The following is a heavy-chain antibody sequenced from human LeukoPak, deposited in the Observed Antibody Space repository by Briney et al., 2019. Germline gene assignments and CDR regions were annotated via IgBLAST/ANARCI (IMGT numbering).Heavy chain of an antibody. V-gene: IGHV4-34*01. CDR3: ARGERDTAISY. Sequence: PSETLSLTCAVYGGSFSGYYWSWIRQPPGKGLEWIGEINHSGSTNYNPSLKSRVTISVDTSKNQFSLKLRSVTAADTAVYYCARGERDTAISYWGQGTLVTVSS. D-gene: IGHD5-18*01. J-gene: IGHJ4*02. CDR2: INHSGST. CDR1: GGSFSGYY.